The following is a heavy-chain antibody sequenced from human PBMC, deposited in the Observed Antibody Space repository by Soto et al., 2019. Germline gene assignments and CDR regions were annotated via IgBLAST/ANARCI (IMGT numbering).Heavy chain of an antibody. CDR1: GYSFTSYW. CDR2: IYPGDSDT. V-gene: IGHV5-51*01. Sequence: GESLKISCKGSGYSFTSYWIGWVRQMPGKGLEWMGIIYPGDSDTRYSPSFQGQVTISADKSISTAYLQWSSLKASDTAMYYCARQGSSGWYSPQYYYGMDVWGQGTTVTVSS. CDR3: ARQGSSGWYSPQYYYGMDV. D-gene: IGHD6-19*01. J-gene: IGHJ6*02.